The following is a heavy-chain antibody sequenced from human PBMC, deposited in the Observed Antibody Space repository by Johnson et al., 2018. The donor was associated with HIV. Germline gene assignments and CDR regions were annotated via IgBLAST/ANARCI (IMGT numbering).Heavy chain of an antibody. CDR2: ISNSGETV. CDR3: AKDIGDGYNRWGVVDM. Sequence: QVQLVESGGGLVKPGGSLRLSCAASGFTFSDYYMSWIRQAPGKGLEWVSYISNSGETVFYADSVKGRFTVSRDNTKNSLFLQIDTLRAEDTAVYYCAKDIGDGYNRWGVVDMWGPGIMVTVSS. J-gene: IGHJ3*02. D-gene: IGHD5-24*01. CDR1: GFTFSDYY. V-gene: IGHV3-11*04.